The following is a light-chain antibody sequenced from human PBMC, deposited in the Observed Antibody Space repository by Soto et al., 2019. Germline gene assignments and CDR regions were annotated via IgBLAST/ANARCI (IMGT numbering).Light chain of an antibody. CDR3: SSYAGSTYV. J-gene: IGLJ1*01. V-gene: IGLV2-8*01. CDR1: SSDVCGYNY. Sequence: QSVLTQPPSASGSPGQSVTISCTGTSSDVCGYNYVSWYQQHPGKAPKLMIYEVSKRPSGVPDRFSGSKSGNTASLIVSGLQAEDEADYYCSSYAGSTYVFGTG. CDR2: EVS.